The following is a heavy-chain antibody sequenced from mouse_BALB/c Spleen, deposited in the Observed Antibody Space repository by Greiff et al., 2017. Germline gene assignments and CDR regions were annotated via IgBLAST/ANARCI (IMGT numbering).Heavy chain of an antibody. CDR2: ISYSGST. CDR1: GDSITSGY. D-gene: IGHD1-1*01. V-gene: IGHV3-8*02. CDR3: ARDHYYGTPYYAMDY. Sequence: EVQLVESGPSLVKPSQTLSLTCSVTGDSITSGYWNWIRKFPGNKLEYMGYISYSGSTYYNPSLKSRISITRDTSKNQYYLQLNSVTTEDTATYYCARDHYYGTPYYAMDYWGQGTSVTVSS. J-gene: IGHJ4*01.